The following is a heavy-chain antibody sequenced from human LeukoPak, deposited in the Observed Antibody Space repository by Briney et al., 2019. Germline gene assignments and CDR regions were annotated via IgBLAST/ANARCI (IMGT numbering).Heavy chain of an antibody. J-gene: IGHJ4*02. CDR1: GFTFSSYA. CDR3: ARDRTRDGYNQGRVFDY. D-gene: IGHD5-24*01. Sequence: PGGSLRLSCAASGFTFSSYAMQWVRQAPGKGLEWVAVISYDGSNKYYADSVKGRFTISRDNSKNTLFLQMNSLRGEDTAVYYCARDRTRDGYNQGRVFDYWGQGTLVTVSS. CDR2: ISYDGSNK. V-gene: IGHV3-30-3*01.